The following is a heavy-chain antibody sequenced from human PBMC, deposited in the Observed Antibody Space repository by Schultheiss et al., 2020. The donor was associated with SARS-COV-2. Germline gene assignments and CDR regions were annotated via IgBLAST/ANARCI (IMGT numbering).Heavy chain of an antibody. D-gene: IGHD2-15*01. V-gene: IGHV3-21*01. J-gene: IGHJ3*02. CDR1: GFTFSTYG. Sequence: GGSLRLSCAASGFTFSTYGMNWVRQAPGRGLEWVSSISSASTYIYYADSVKGRFTISRDNAKNSLYLQMNSLRVEDTAVYYCARDWAADTFDIWGQGTMVTVSS. CDR2: ISSASTYI. CDR3: ARDWAADTFDI.